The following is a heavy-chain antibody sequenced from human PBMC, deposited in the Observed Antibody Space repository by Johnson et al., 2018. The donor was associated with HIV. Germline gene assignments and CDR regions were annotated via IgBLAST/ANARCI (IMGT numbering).Heavy chain of an antibody. V-gene: IGHV3-15*01. CDR3: TTVRGAFDI. J-gene: IGHJ3*02. CDR1: GFTFSSYG. Sequence: VQLVESGGGLVQTGGSLRLSCAASGFTFSSYGMHWVRQAPGKGLEWVGRIKSKTDGGTSDYAAPVKGRFTISRDDSKNTLYLQINSLKTDDTAVYYCTTVRGAFDIWGQGTMVTVSS. CDR2: IKSKTDGGTS. D-gene: IGHD3-16*01.